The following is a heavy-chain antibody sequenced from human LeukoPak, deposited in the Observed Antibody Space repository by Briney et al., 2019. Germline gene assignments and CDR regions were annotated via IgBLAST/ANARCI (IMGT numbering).Heavy chain of an antibody. CDR1: GGTFSSYA. CDR3: ARQPAAGRKYYFDY. V-gene: IGHV1-69*05. J-gene: IGHJ4*02. D-gene: IGHD6-13*01. Sequence: SVKVSCKASGGTFSSYAISWVRQAPGQGLEWVGGIIPIFGTANYAQKFQGRVTITTDESTSTAYMELSSLRSEDTAVNYCARQPAAGRKYYFDYWGQGTLVTVSS. CDR2: IIPIFGTA.